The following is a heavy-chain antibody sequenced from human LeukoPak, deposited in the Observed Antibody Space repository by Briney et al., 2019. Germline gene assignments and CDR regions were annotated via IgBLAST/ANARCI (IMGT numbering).Heavy chain of an antibody. CDR2: IKPDDTEK. D-gene: IGHD4-23*01. Sequence: PGGSLRLSCAASGFTLSDFSMSWVRQAPGKGLEWVANIKPDDTEKYYGNSVKGRFTILRDNAKNSVYLQMNSLRAEDTAVYYCVTHEVTVITRSTFDNWGQGTLVTVSS. J-gene: IGHJ4*02. V-gene: IGHV3-7*01. CDR1: GFTLSDFS. CDR3: VTHEVTVITRSTFDN.